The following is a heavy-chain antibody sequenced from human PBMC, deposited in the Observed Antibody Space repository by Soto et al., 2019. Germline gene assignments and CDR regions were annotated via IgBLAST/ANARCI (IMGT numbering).Heavy chain of an antibody. Sequence: QVQLQESGPGLVKPSETLSLTCTISGGPMNNYYCSWFRQPRGQGLEWIGYMGYNGFTRYNPRLRSRVAISIDTAKTQFSLNLSSVTAADTALYYCARQGFGELHGLVDVWGQGITVTVSS. CDR3: ARQGFGELHGLVDV. CDR2: MGYNGFT. D-gene: IGHD3-10*01. J-gene: IGHJ6*02. CDR1: GGPMNNYY. V-gene: IGHV4-59*08.